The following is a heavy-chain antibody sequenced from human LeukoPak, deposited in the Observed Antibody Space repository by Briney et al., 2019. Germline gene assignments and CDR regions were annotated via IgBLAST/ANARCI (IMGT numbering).Heavy chain of an antibody. Sequence: GGSLRLSCAASGFTFSSYWMHWVRQAPGKGLVWVSRINSDGSRTTYADSVKGQFTISRDNAKNTLYLHMNSLRAEDTAMYYCASGGIVGTAIDFWGQGTLVTVSS. J-gene: IGHJ4*02. CDR1: GFTFSSYW. D-gene: IGHD1-26*01. CDR3: ASGGIVGTAIDF. V-gene: IGHV3-74*01. CDR2: INSDGSRT.